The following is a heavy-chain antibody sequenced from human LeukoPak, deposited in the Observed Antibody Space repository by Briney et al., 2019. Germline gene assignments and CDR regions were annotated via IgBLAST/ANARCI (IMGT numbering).Heavy chain of an antibody. CDR3: ARRKYYDILTGLIGWFDP. CDR2: IYYSGST. V-gene: IGHV4-31*03. D-gene: IGHD3-9*01. J-gene: IGHJ5*02. Sequence: SQTLSLTCTVSGGSISSGGYYWSWIRQHPGKGLEWIGYIYYSGSTYYNPSLKSRVTISVDTSKNQFSLKLSSVTAADTAVYYCARRKYYDILTGLIGWFDPWGQGTLVTVSS. CDR1: GGSISSGGYY.